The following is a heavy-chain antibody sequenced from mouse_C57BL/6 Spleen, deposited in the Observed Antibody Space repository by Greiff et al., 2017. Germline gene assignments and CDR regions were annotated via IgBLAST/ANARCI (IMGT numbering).Heavy chain of an antibody. CDR3: ARSRGIITTGFFDY. V-gene: IGHV1-82*01. J-gene: IGHJ2*01. CDR2: IYPGDGDT. CDR1: GYAFSSSW. Sequence: QVQLKESGPELVKPGASVKISCKASGYAFSSSWMNWVKQRPGKGLEWIGRIYPGDGDTNYNGKFKGKATLTADKSSSTAYMQLSSLTSEDSAVYFCARSRGIITTGFFDYWGQGTTLTVSS. D-gene: IGHD1-1*01.